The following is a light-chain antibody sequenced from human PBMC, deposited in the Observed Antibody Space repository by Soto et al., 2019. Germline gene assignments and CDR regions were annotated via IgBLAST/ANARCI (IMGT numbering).Light chain of an antibody. V-gene: IGKV3-11*01. CDR1: QSVSSY. Sequence: EIVLTQSPATLSLSPGERATLSCRASQSVSSYLAWYQQKPGQAPRLLINDASNRATGIPARFSGSGSGTDFTLTISSLEPEVFAVDYCQQRSNLLTFGGGTKVEIK. CDR2: DAS. CDR3: QQRSNLLT. J-gene: IGKJ4*01.